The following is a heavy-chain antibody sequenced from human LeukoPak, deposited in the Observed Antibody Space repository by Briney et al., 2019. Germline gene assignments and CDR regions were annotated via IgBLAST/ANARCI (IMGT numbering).Heavy chain of an antibody. CDR1: GFTFSGSA. CDR3: ITRVGAKTCFDY. D-gene: IGHD1-26*01. V-gene: IGHV3-73*01. Sequence: GGSLRLSCAASGFTFSGSAMHWVRQASGKGLEWVGRIRSKANSYATAYAASVKGRFTISRDDSKNTAYLQMNSPKTEDTAVYYCITRVGAKTCFDYWGQGTLVTVSS. CDR2: IRSKANSYAT. J-gene: IGHJ4*02.